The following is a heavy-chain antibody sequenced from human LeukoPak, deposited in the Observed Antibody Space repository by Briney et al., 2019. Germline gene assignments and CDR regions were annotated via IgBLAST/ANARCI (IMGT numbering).Heavy chain of an antibody. Sequence: GGSLRLSCAASGFTFSSDGMHWVRQAPGKGLEWVALIKPDGSNKYYADSVKGRFTISTDNSKTTLHLQMNSLRAEDTAVYYCARSRAFDYWGQGTLVTVSS. J-gene: IGHJ4*02. D-gene: IGHD2/OR15-2a*01. CDR2: IKPDGSNK. CDR1: GFTFSSDG. V-gene: IGHV3-30*02. CDR3: ARSRAFDY.